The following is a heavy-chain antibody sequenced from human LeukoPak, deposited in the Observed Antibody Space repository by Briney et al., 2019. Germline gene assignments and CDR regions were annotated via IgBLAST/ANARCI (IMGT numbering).Heavy chain of an antibody. CDR2: ISGSGGGT. CDR3: ARGRGESIAETGED. Sequence: GGSLRLSCAASGFTFSSYAMTWVRQAPGKGLEWVSTISGSGGGTPYADSVKGRFTISRDNSKNTLYLQMNSLRAEDTAVYFCARGRGESIAETGEDWGQGTLVTVSS. CDR1: GFTFSSYA. V-gene: IGHV3-23*01. J-gene: IGHJ4*02. D-gene: IGHD6-13*01.